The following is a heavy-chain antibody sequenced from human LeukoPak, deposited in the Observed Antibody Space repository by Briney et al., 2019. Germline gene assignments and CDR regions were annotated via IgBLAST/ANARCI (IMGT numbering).Heavy chain of an antibody. V-gene: IGHV1-8*01. CDR2: MNPNSGNT. J-gene: IGHJ4*02. D-gene: IGHD5-24*01. Sequence: ASVKVSCKASGYTFTSYDINWVRQATGQGLEWMGWMNPNSGNTGYAQKFQGRVTMTRNTSISTAYMELSSLRSEDTAVYYCARTIEMATISYFDYWGQGTLVTVSS. CDR3: ARTIEMATISYFDY. CDR1: GYTFTSYD.